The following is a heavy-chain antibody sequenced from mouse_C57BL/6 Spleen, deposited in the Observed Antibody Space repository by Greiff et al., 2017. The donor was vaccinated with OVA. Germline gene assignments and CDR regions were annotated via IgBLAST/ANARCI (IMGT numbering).Heavy chain of an antibody. CDR3: ARRGTTVVADY. CDR2: IDPSDSYT. Sequence: VQLQQSGAELVKPGASVKLSCKASGYTFTSYWMQWVKQRPGQGLEWIGEIDPSDSYTNYNQKFKGKATLTVDTSSSTAYMQLSSLTSEDSAVYYCARRGTTVVADYWGQGTTLTGSS. J-gene: IGHJ2*01. V-gene: IGHV1-50*01. CDR1: GYTFTSYW. D-gene: IGHD1-1*01.